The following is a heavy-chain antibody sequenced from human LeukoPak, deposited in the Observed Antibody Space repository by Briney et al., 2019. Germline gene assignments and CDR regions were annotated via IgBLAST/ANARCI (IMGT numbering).Heavy chain of an antibody. CDR1: GFTFSDYG. V-gene: IGHV3-33*01. D-gene: IGHD3-10*01. CDR3: ARDLYGSNIDY. CDR2: MWSGGTN. Sequence: GGSLRLSCAASGFTFSDYGIHWVRQAPGRGLEWVTVMWSGGTNYYTDSVKGRFTVSRDNSKNTLYLQLNSLRAEDTAVYYCARDLYGSNIDYWGQGTLVTVSS. J-gene: IGHJ4*02.